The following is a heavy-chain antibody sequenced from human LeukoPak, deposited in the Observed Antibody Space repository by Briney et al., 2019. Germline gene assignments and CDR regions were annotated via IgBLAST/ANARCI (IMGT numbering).Heavy chain of an antibody. CDR2: ISYDGSNK. Sequence: PGGSLRLSCAASGFTFSSYGMHWVRQAPGKGLEWVAVISYDGSNKNYEDSVQGRFTISRDTSKNTVYLQMNSLRAEDTAVYYCARESRGVVPAAIAPPGWYFDLWGRGTLVTVSS. CDR3: ARESRGVVPAAIAPPGWYFDL. J-gene: IGHJ2*01. D-gene: IGHD2-2*01. CDR1: GFTFSSYG. V-gene: IGHV3-30*03.